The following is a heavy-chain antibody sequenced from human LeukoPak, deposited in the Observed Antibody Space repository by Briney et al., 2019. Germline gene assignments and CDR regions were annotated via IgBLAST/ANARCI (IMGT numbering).Heavy chain of an antibody. Sequence: ASVKVSCKASGYTSTSYYMHWVRQAPGQGLEWMGIINPSGGSTSYAQKFQGRVTMTRDTSTSTVYMELSSLRSEDTAVYYCAGAEGRYSSVGYWGQGTLVTVSS. CDR2: INPSGGST. CDR1: GYTSTSYY. V-gene: IGHV1-46*01. J-gene: IGHJ4*02. CDR3: AGAEGRYSSVGY. D-gene: IGHD6-19*01.